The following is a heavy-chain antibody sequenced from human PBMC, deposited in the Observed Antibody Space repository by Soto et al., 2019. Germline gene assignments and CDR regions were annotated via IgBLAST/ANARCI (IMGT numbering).Heavy chain of an antibody. CDR3: ARRVGRVFFDSSSSGMDV. D-gene: IGHD6-6*01. CDR1: GYTFTGYY. CDR2: INPNSGGT. Sequence: RASVKVSCKASGYTFTGYYMHWVRQAPGQGLEWMGWINPNSGGTNYAQKFQGWVTMTRDTSISTAYMELSRLRSDDTAVYYCARRVGRVFFDSSSSGMDVWGQGXTVTVSS. J-gene: IGHJ6*02. V-gene: IGHV1-2*04.